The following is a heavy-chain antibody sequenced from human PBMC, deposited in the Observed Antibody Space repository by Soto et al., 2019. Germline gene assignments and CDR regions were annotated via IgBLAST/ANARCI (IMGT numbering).Heavy chain of an antibody. V-gene: IGHV3-23*01. CDR3: AKDRVVPAAIGFGGPWFDP. D-gene: IGHD2-2*01. J-gene: IGHJ5*02. Sequence: GSLRISGAASVFTCSSYAMSWVRQAPGKGLEWVSAISGSGGSTYYADSVKGRFTISRDNSKNTLYLQMNSLRAEDTAVYYCAKDRVVPAAIGFGGPWFDPWGQGTLVTVSS. CDR2: ISGSGGST. CDR1: VFTCSSYA.